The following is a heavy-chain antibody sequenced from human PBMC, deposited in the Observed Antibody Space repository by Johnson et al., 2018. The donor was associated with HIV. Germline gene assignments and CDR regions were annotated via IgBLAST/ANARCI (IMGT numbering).Heavy chain of an antibody. V-gene: IGHV3-20*04. D-gene: IGHD7-27*01. CDR1: GFTFDDYG. Sequence: VRLVESGGGVVRPGGSLRLSCAASGFTFDDYGMSWVRQAPGKGLEWVSNINWNGGSTGNADSVKGRFTISRDHAKNSLYLQMNSLRAEEPALYYCARDNFILGSFDIWGQGTMVTVSS. CDR2: INWNGGST. CDR3: ARDNFILGSFDI. J-gene: IGHJ3*02.